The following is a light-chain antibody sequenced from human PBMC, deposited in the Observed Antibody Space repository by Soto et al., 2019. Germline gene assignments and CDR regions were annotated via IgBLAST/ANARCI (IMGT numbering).Light chain of an antibody. CDR2: VVS. V-gene: IGKV1-16*01. Sequence: DIQMTQSPSSLSASVGDRVTITCRASQDIRNFLAWFQQKPGEAPKSLIYVVSSLQSGVPSRFSGSGSGTDFTLTISSLQPEDFATYYCQQYETYPLTFGGGTKVEIK. CDR3: QQYETYPLT. CDR1: QDIRNF. J-gene: IGKJ4*01.